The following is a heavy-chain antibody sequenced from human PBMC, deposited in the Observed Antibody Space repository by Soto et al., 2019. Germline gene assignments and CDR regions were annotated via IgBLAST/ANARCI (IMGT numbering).Heavy chain of an antibody. V-gene: IGHV3-23*01. CDR3: AKDRAYAGNWYTGDS. CDR1: GFTFISYA. Sequence: EVQLLESGGGLVQPGGSLRLSCAASGFTFISYAMSWVRQSPGKGLEWVSAISGGGGSTYYADSVKGRFTISRDNSKNTLYLQMNSLRAGDTAVYYCAKDRAYAGNWYTGDSWGQGTLVTVSS. J-gene: IGHJ4*02. CDR2: ISGGGGST. D-gene: IGHD1-1*01.